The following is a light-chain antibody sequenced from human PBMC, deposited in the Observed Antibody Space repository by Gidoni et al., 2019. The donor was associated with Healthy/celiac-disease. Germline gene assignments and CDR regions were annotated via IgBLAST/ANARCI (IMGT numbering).Light chain of an antibody. CDR1: QSVSSN. CDR2: GAS. J-gene: IGKJ2*01. Sequence: EIVMTQSPATLSVSPGERATLSCRASQSVSSNLPWYQQKPGQAPRLLIYGASTRATGIPARFSGSGSGTEFTLTISSLQSEDFAVYYCQQYNNWRYTFGQGTKLEIK. CDR3: QQYNNWRYT. V-gene: IGKV3-15*01.